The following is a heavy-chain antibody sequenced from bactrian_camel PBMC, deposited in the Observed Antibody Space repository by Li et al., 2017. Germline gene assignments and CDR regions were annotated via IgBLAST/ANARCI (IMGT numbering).Heavy chain of an antibody. CDR2: INSVGGST. Sequence: VQLVESGGGSVQAGGSLRLSCAASGFTFSNFAMSWVRQAPGKGLEWVSGINSVGGSTYYADSVKGRFTISRDNAKNTVYLQMNNLKPEDTAMYYCATARTLTDWARSPAYWGQGTQVTVS. J-gene: IGHJ4*01. CDR3: ATARTLTDWARSPAY. V-gene: IGHV3S40*01. D-gene: IGHD5*01. CDR1: GFTFSNFA.